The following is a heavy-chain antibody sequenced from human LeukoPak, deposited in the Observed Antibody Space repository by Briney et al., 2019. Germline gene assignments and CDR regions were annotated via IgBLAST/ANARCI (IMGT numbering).Heavy chain of an antibody. CDR2: INPSGGST. CDR3: ARDFIAVAGTRGGHFDY. CDR1: GYTFTSYY. Sequence: ASVKVSCKASGYTFTSYYMHWVRQAPGQGLEWMGIINPSGGSTSYAQKFQGRVTMTRDTSTSTVYMELSSLRSEDTAVYCCARDFIAVAGTRGGHFDYWGQGTLATVSS. D-gene: IGHD6-19*01. V-gene: IGHV1-46*01. J-gene: IGHJ4*02.